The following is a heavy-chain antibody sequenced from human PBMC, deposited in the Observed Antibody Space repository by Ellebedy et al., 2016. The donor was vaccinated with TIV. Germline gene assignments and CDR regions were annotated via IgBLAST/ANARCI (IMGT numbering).Heavy chain of an antibody. V-gene: IGHV3-23*01. J-gene: IGHJ4*02. Sequence: GESLKISCTVSGITFSSYSMAWVRQAPGRGLQWVSTVGSGDDDTYYADSVKGRFTISRDNSKDTLYLQMNSLSVEDTAVYYCATTDVRHWGQGTLVTVSS. CDR1: GITFSSYS. D-gene: IGHD2-21*02. CDR3: ATTDVRH. CDR2: VGSGDDDT.